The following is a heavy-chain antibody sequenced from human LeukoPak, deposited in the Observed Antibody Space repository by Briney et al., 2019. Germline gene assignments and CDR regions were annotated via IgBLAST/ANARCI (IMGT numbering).Heavy chain of an antibody. CDR1: GGSISSSSYY. CDR2: IYYSGST. D-gene: IGHD3-22*01. J-gene: IGHJ5*02. CDR3: ASVGYYYDSSGPLNWFDP. Sequence: SETLSLTCTVSGGSISSSSYYWGWIRQPPGKGLEWIGSIYYSGSTYYNPSLKSRVTISVDTSKNQFSLKLSSVTAADTAVYYCASVGYYYDSSGPLNWFDPWGQGTLVTVSS. V-gene: IGHV4-39*07.